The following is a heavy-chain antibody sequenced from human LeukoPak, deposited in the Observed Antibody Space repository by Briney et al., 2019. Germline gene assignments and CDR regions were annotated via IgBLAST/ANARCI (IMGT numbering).Heavy chain of an antibody. CDR3: ERDTDY. CDR1: VGTFSIYA. V-gene: IGHV1-69*13. Sequence: ASVNVSCKASVGTFSIYAISWVRQAPGQGLEWMGGIIPIFGTANYAQKFKGRVTITADESTSTAYMELSSVRSGETAVYYCERDTDYWGQGTLVTVSS. CDR2: IIPIFGTA. J-gene: IGHJ4*02.